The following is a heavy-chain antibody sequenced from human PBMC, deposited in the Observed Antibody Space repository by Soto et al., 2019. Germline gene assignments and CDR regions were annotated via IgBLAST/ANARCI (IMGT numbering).Heavy chain of an antibody. CDR1: GFTVSRNY. CDR3: ARSGGNYWFDP. Sequence: EVQLVESGGGLVQPGGSLRLSCAASGFTVSRNYMTWVRQAPGKGLEWVSVIYSGGSTYYADSVKGRFSISRDNSKNTLYLQMNSLRAEDTAVYYCARSGGNYWFDPWGQGTLVTVSS. J-gene: IGHJ5*02. CDR2: IYSGGST. D-gene: IGHD2-21*02. V-gene: IGHV3-66*01.